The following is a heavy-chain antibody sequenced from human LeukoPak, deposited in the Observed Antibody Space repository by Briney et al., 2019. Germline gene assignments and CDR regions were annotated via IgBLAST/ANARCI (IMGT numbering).Heavy chain of an antibody. CDR2: INHSGST. J-gene: IGHJ4*02. D-gene: IGHD4-17*01. CDR1: GGSFSGYY. Sequence: SEALSLTCAVYGGSFSGYYWSWIRQPPGKGLEWIGEINHSGSTNYNPSLKSRVTMSSDTSKNQFSLELSSVTAADTAVYYCARLKATVSIHAYFDYWGQGTLVTVSS. V-gene: IGHV4-34*01. CDR3: ARLKATVSIHAYFDY.